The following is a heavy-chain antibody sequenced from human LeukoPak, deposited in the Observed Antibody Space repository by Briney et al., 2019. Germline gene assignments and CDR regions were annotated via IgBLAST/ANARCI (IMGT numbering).Heavy chain of an antibody. Sequence: PGGSLRLSCAASGFTFSSYEMNWVRQAPRKGLEWVSYISSSGSTIYYADSVKGRFTISRDNAKNSLYLQVISLRAEDTAVYYCARGPSIAARYDAFDIWGQGTMVTVSS. D-gene: IGHD6-6*01. V-gene: IGHV3-48*03. CDR1: GFTFSSYE. J-gene: IGHJ3*02. CDR3: ARGPSIAARYDAFDI. CDR2: ISSSGSTI.